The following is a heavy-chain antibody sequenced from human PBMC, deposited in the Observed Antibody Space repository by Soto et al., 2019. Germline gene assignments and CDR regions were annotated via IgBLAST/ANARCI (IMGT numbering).Heavy chain of an antibody. CDR2: IYHIGTT. V-gene: IGHV4-39*01. Sequence: QLQLQESGPGLVKPSEPLSPLCTVSGGSINTNNYYWGWIRQPPGKGLEWIGSIYHIGTTYYNPSLKSRVTISIDTSKNQYSLKLMSVTAADTAVYYCAAILVGATRHTDSGHWGQGTLVTVSS. J-gene: IGHJ4*02. D-gene: IGHD2-15*01. CDR3: AAILVGATRHTDSGH. CDR1: GGSINTNNYY.